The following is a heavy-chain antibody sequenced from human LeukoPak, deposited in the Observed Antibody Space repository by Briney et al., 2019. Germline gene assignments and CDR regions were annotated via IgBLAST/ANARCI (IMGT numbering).Heavy chain of an antibody. Sequence: GASVKVSCKASGYTFTSYGISWVRQAPGQGLEWMGWISAYNGNTNYAQKLQGRVTMTTDTSTSTAYMELRSLRSDDTAVYYCARRETEYSSSSYHFDYWGQGTLVTVSS. CDR2: ISAYNGNT. CDR1: GYTFTSYG. D-gene: IGHD6-6*01. CDR3: ARRETEYSSSSYHFDY. J-gene: IGHJ4*02. V-gene: IGHV1-18*01.